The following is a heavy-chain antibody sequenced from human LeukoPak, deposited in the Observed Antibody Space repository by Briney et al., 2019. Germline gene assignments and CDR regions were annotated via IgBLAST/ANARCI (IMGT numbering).Heavy chain of an antibody. CDR1: GFTFNTYS. D-gene: IGHD5/OR15-5a*01. CDR2: ISDRGSYI. J-gene: IGHJ5*02. Sequence: GGSLRLSCTASGFTFNTYSMNWVRQAPGKGLEWVASISDRGSYIYYTDSVKGRFTITRDNAKNSLYLQMNSLRVEDTAVYFCVRVQAGSVSWLDPWGQGTLVTVSS. CDR3: VRVQAGSVSWLDP. V-gene: IGHV3-21*01.